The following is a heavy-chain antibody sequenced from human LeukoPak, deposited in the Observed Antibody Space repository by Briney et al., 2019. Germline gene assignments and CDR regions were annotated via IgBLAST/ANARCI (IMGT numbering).Heavy chain of an antibody. J-gene: IGHJ4*02. CDR3: ARDHDYGDEPGPKYYFDY. Sequence: ASVKVSCKASGYTFTSYGISWVRQAPGQGLEWMGWISAYNGNTNYAQKLQGRVTMTTDTSTSTAYMELRSLRSDDTAVYYCARDHDYGDEPGPKYYFDYWGQGTLVTVSS. CDR2: ISAYNGNT. V-gene: IGHV1-18*01. CDR1: GYTFTSYG. D-gene: IGHD4-17*01.